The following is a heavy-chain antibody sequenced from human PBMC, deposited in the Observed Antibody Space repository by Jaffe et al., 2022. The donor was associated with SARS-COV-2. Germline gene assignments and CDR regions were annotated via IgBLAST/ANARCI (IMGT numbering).Heavy chain of an antibody. D-gene: IGHD6-19*01. CDR3: ARTVAGPFDP. CDR1: GYIFTRQV. J-gene: IGHJ5*02. CDR2: INTNTGTP. Sequence: QVQLVQSGSELKKPGASVKVSCKASGYIFTRQVLSWLRQAPGQGLEWMGWINTNTGTPTYAQGFTGRFVFSLDTSVSTAYLQISSLQTEDTAVYYCARTVAGPFDPWGQGTLVTVSS. V-gene: IGHV7-4-1*02.